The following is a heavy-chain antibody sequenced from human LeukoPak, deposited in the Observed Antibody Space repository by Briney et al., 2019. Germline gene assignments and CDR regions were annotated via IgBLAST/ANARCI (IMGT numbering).Heavy chain of an antibody. CDR2: INHSGST. CDR3: AREVNYLLTP. D-gene: IGHD1-7*01. J-gene: IGHJ5*02. CDR1: GGSFSGYY. V-gene: IGHV4-34*01. Sequence: SETLSLTCAVYGGSFSGYYWSWIRQPPGKGLEWIGEINHSGSTNYNPSLKSRVTISVDTSKNQFSLKLSSVTAADTAVYYCAREVNYLLTPWGQGTLVTVSS.